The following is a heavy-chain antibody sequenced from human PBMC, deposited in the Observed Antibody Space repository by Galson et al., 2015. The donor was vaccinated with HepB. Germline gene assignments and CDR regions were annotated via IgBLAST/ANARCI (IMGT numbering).Heavy chain of an antibody. CDR1: GGSISSSNW. CDR3: ARYRRIYYDSSGYYGGDAFDI. CDR2: IYHSGST. D-gene: IGHD3-22*01. J-gene: IGHJ3*02. Sequence: ETLSLTCAVSGGSISSSNWWSWVRQPPGKGLEWIGEIYHSGSTNCNPSLKSRVTISVDKSKNQFSLKLSSVTAADTAVYYCARYRRIYYDSSGYYGGDAFDIWGQGTMVTVSS. V-gene: IGHV4-4*02.